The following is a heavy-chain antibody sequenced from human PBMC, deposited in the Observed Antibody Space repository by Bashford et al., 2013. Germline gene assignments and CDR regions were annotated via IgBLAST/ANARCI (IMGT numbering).Heavy chain of an antibody. D-gene: IGHD1-14*01. J-gene: IGHJ5*02. CDR2: MNPNSGNT. CDR3: ARPAGRSAARRRWFDP. CDR1: GYTFTSYD. V-gene: IGHV1-8*01. Sequence: ASVKVSCKASGYTFTSYDINWVRQATGQGLEWMGWMNPNSGNTGYAQKFQGRVTMTRNTSISTAYMELSSLRSEDTAVYYCARPAGRSAARRRWFDPVGPGTLVTVSS.